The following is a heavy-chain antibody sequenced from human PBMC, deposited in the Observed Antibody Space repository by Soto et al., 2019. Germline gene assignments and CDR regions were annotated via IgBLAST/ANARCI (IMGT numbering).Heavy chain of an antibody. CDR1: GGSFSGYY. V-gene: IGHV4-34*01. CDR3: AREGSSWYLFDY. J-gene: IGHJ4*02. Sequence: SETLSLTCAVYGGSFSGYYWSWIRQPPGKGLEWIGEINHSGSTNYNPSLKSRVTISVDTYKNQFSLKLSSVNAADTAVYYCAREGSSWYLFDYWGQGTLVTVSS. D-gene: IGHD6-13*01. CDR2: INHSGST.